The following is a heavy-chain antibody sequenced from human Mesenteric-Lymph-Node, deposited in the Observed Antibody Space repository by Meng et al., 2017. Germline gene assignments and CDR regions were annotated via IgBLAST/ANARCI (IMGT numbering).Heavy chain of an antibody. CDR3: ARFFYSSSRYVRGFDH. V-gene: IGHV3-74*01. Sequence: SGFSFSNSWMYWVRQAPGEGLEYVSRINRDGDVIGYADSVKGRFTISRDNAKNTLFLQMNNLRAEDTAVYYCARFFYSSSRYVRGFDHWGQGTLVTVSS. CDR2: INRDGDVI. D-gene: IGHD6-13*01. J-gene: IGHJ5*02. CDR1: GFSFSNSW.